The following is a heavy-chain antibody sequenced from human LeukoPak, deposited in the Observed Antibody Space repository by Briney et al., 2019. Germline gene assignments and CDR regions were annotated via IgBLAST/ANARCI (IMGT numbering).Heavy chain of an antibody. CDR2: IYWDDDK. CDR3: ARAIIVVVPAAHFDY. J-gene: IGHJ4*02. V-gene: IGHV2-5*02. Sequence: SGPTLAKPTQTLTLTCTFSGFSLSTSGVGVGWIRQPPGKALEWLALIYWDDDKRYSPSLKSRLTITKDTSKNQVVLTMTNMDPVDTATYYCARAIIVVVPAAHFDYWGQGTLVTVSS. CDR1: GFSLSTSGVG. D-gene: IGHD2-2*01.